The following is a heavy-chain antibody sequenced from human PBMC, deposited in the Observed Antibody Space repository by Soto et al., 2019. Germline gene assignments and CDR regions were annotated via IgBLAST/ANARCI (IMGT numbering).Heavy chain of an antibody. V-gene: IGHV3-21*01. CDR2: ISSSSSYI. Sequence: GGSLRLSCAASGFTFSSYSMNWVRQAPGKGLEWVSSISSSSSYIYYADSVKGRFTISRDNAKNSLYLQMNSLRAEDTAVYYCARDDLYGDYDREYLDYWGQGTLVTVSS. J-gene: IGHJ4*02. D-gene: IGHD4-17*01. CDR3: ARDDLYGDYDREYLDY. CDR1: GFTFSSYS.